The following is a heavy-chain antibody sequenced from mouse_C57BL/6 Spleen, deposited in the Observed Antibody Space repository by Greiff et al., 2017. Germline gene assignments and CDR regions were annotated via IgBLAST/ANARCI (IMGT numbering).Heavy chain of an antibody. CDR3: ARSTMVPLDCDY. V-gene: IGHV1-80*01. D-gene: IGHD2-1*01. J-gene: IGHJ2*01. CDR1: GYAFSSYW. Sequence: QVQLQQSGAELVKPGASVKISCKASGYAFSSYWMNWVKQRPGKGLEWIGQIYPGDGDTNYNGKFKGKATLTADKSSSTAYMQLSSLTSEDSAVYFCARSTMVPLDCDYWGQGTTLTVSS. CDR2: IYPGDGDT.